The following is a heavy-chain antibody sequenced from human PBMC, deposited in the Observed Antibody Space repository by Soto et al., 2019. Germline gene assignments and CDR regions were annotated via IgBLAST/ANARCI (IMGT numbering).Heavy chain of an antibody. V-gene: IGHV3-21*01. J-gene: IGHJ4*01. CDR1: GFTFSTYT. CDR3: ARERRTGWFYFDY. Sequence: GGSLRLSCAASGFTFSTYTMNWVRQAPGRGPEWVASISGSSDYMYYSDSVKGRFTISRDNTRNSLYLQMSSLRVEDTAIYYCARERRTGWFYFDYWGRGTLVTVSS. D-gene: IGHD6-19*01. CDR2: ISGSSDYM.